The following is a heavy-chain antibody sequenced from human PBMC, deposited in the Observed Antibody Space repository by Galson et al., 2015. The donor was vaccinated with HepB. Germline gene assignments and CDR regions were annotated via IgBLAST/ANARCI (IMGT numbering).Heavy chain of an antibody. Sequence: SVKVSCKASGGTFSSYTISWVRQAPGQGLEWMGGIIPIFGTSNYAQNFQGRVTMTADESTSTAYMELSSLRSEDTAFYYCARGSLAAAGSDAYVRTNAFEIWGQGTMVTVSS. CDR3: ARGSLAAAGSDAYVRTNAFEI. D-gene: IGHD6-13*01. V-gene: IGHV1-69*13. CDR1: GGTFSSYT. J-gene: IGHJ3*02. CDR2: IIPIFGTS.